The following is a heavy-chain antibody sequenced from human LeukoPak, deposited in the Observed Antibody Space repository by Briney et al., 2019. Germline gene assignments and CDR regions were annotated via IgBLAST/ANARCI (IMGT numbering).Heavy chain of an antibody. D-gene: IGHD5-18*01. CDR2: IYYSGST. V-gene: IGHV4-39*01. CDR1: GGSISSSSYY. Sequence: PSETLSLTCTVSGGSISSSSYYWGWIRQPPGKGLEWIGSIYYSGSTYYNPSLKSRVTISVDTSKNQFSPKLSSVTAADTAVYYCARQYVWIQLWLSWFDPWGQGTLVTVSS. J-gene: IGHJ5*02. CDR3: ARQYVWIQLWLSWFDP.